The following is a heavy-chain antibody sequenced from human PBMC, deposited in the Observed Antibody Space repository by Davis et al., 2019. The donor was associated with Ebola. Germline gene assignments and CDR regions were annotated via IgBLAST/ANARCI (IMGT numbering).Heavy chain of an antibody. J-gene: IGHJ6*02. CDR1: GFTFSSYW. CDR2: IKQDGSEK. CDR3: ARRLRWITRPTGRYYYYGMDV. V-gene: IGHV3-7*03. Sequence: PGGSLRLSCAASGFTFSSYWMTWVRQAPGKGLEWVANIKQDGSEKYYVDSVKGRFTISRDNAKNSLYLQMNSLRAEDMAVYYCARRLRWITRPTGRYYYYGMDVWDQGTTVTVSS. D-gene: IGHD4-23*01.